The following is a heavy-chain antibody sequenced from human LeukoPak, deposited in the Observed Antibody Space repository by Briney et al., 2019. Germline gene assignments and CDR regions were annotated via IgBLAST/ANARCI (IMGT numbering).Heavy chain of an antibody. V-gene: IGHV4-39*07. J-gene: IGHJ4*02. CDR1: GGSISSSSYY. D-gene: IGHD3-10*01. CDR3: ARVRQAGGFDY. CDR2: INHSGSA. Sequence: SETLSLTCTVSGGSISSSSYYWSWIRQPPGTGLEWIGEINHSGSANYNPSLKSRVTISVDTSKNQFSLKLSSVTAADTAVYYCARVRQAGGFDYWGQGTLVTVSS.